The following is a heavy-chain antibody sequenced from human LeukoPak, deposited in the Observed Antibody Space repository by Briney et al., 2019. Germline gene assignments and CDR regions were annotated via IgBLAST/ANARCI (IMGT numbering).Heavy chain of an antibody. CDR1: GFTVSSNY. J-gene: IGHJ4*02. CDR2: IYSGGST. Sequence: GGSLRLSCAASGFTVSSNYMSWVRQAPGNGLEWVSVIYSGGSTYYADSVKGRFTISRDNSKNTLYLQMNSLRAEDTAVYYCARARDGYNYDFDYWGQGTLVTVSS. V-gene: IGHV3-66*01. CDR3: ARARDGYNYDFDY. D-gene: IGHD5-24*01.